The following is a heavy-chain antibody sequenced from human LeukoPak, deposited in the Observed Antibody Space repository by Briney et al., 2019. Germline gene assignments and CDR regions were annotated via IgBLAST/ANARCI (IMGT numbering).Heavy chain of an antibody. Sequence: SVKVSCKASGGTFSSYAISWVRQAPGQGLEWMGGIIPIFGTANYAQKFQGRVTITADESTSTAYMELSSLRSEGTAVYYCARARDGYNYLDFDYWGQGTLVTVSS. CDR3: ARARDGYNYLDFDY. CDR1: GGTFSSYA. V-gene: IGHV1-69*13. CDR2: IIPIFGTA. J-gene: IGHJ4*02. D-gene: IGHD5-24*01.